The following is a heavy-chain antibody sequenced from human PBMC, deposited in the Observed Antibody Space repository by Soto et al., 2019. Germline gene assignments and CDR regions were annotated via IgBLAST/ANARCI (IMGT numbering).Heavy chain of an antibody. V-gene: IGHV4-30-2*01. D-gene: IGHD3-9*01. CDR2: IYHSGST. CDR1: GGSISSGGYS. Sequence: SETLSLTCAVSGGSISSGGYSWSWIRQPPGKGLEWIGYIYHSGSTYYNPSLKSRVTISVDRSKNQFSLKLSSVTAADTAVYYCARGLRYFDWSTLGWFDPWGQGTLVTVS. CDR3: ARGLRYFDWSTLGWFDP. J-gene: IGHJ5*02.